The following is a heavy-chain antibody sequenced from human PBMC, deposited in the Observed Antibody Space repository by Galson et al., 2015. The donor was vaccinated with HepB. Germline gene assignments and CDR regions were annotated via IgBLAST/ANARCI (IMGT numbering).Heavy chain of an antibody. V-gene: IGHV3-21*01. J-gene: IGHJ4*02. CDR2: ISSSSSYI. Sequence: PLRLSCAASGFTFSSYSMNWVRQAPGKGLEWVSSISSSSSYIYYADSVKGRFTISRDNAKNSLYLQMNSLRAEDTAVYYCARDGYGSNGAMGYWGQGTLVTVSS. CDR1: GFTFSSYS. CDR3: ARDGYGSNGAMGY. D-gene: IGHD4-23*01.